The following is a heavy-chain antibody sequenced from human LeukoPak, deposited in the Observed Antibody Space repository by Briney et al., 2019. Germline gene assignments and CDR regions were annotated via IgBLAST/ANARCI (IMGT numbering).Heavy chain of an antibody. D-gene: IGHD6-13*01. CDR1: GFTFSSYW. Sequence: PGGSLRLSCLGSGFTFSSYWMSWVRQAPGKGLEWVANIKQDGSEKYYVDSVKGRFTISRDNAKNSLYLQMNSLRAEDTAVYYCARVYQQEFDYWGQGTLVTVSS. CDR2: IKQDGSEK. CDR3: ARVYQQEFDY. V-gene: IGHV3-7*01. J-gene: IGHJ4*02.